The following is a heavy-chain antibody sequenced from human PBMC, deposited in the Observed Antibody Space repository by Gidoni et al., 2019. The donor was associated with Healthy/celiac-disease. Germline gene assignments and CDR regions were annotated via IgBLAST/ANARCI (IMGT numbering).Heavy chain of an antibody. CDR2: ISSSSSYI. CDR3: ARNRATNGPGGDY. CDR1: GFTFSSYS. D-gene: IGHD2-15*01. J-gene: IGHJ4*02. Sequence: EVQLVESGGGLVKPGGSLRLSCAASGFTFSSYSMNWVRQAPGKGLEWVSSISSSSSYIYYADSVKGRFTISRDNAKNSLYLQMNSLRAEDTAVYYCARNRATNGPGGDYWGQGTLVTVSS. V-gene: IGHV3-21*01.